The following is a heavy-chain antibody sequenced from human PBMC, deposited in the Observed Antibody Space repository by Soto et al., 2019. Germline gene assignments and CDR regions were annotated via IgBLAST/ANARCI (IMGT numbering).Heavy chain of an antibody. CDR3: AREGCVQARLVP. CDR2: ISAYNGNT. Sequence: QVQLVQSGAEVKKPGASVKVSCKASGYTFTSYGISWVRQAPGQGLEWMGWISAYNGNTNYAQKLQGRVTMTTDTSSSTAHLDLRTQASADKAMSSCAREGCVQARLVPWGKGTLVTVSS. CDR1: GYTFTSYG. V-gene: IGHV1-18*01. J-gene: IGHJ5*02. D-gene: IGHD1-1*01.